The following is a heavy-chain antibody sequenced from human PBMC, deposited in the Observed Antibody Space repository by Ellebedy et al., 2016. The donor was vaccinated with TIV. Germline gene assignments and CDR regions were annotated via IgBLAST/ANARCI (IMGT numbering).Heavy chain of an antibody. D-gene: IGHD2-15*01. V-gene: IGHV1-69*13. J-gene: IGHJ4*02. CDR1: GGILTSYA. CDR2: ITTFFHTT. Sequence: AASVKVSCKASGGILTSYAISWVRQAPGQGLEWMGGITTFFHTTNYTQKFQGRVTITADESTSTVYMELSSRTSEDTAVYYCARDAGYLPGDYWGQGTLVTVSS. CDR3: ARDAGYLPGDY.